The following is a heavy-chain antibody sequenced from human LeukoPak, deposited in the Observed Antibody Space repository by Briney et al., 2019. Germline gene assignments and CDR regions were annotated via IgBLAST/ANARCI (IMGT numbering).Heavy chain of an antibody. V-gene: IGHV4-4*07. J-gene: IGHJ6*03. CDR1: GGSISSYY. CDR2: IYTSGST. Sequence: SETLSLTCTVSGGSISSYYWSWIRQPAGKGLEWIGRIYTSGSTNYNPSLKSRVTMSVDTSKNQFSLKLSSVTAADTAVYYCARGSKMAAMYYYYMDVWGKGTTVTVSS. D-gene: IGHD2-2*01. CDR3: ARGSKMAAMYYYYMDV.